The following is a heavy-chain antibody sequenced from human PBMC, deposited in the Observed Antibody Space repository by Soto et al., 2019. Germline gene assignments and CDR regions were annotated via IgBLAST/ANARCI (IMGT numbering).Heavy chain of an antibody. CDR1: GGSISTFY. D-gene: IGHD2-8*01. V-gene: IGHV4-59*01. CDR3: ARGLSNGVIDV. J-gene: IGHJ6*04. Sequence: SETLSLTCTVSGGSISTFYWNWIRQPPGKGLEWIGYIYYTGSTYYNPSLKSRVSISVDTSQNHFSLNLNSMTTADTALYYCARGLSNGVIDVWRRGTTVTASS. CDR2: IYYTGST.